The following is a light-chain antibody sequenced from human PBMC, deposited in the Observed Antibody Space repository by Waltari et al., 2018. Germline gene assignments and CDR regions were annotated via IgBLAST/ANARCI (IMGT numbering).Light chain of an antibody. V-gene: IGLV1-44*01. Sequence: QSLLAQPPSVSGTPGQRVIISCSGSSANIAGNTVDWYQQVPGAAPRLLIFKNTQRQSGGPAGFFAAKSGTSASLSISGLQAEDEADYYCGTWDDGVHTRLFGGGTRLTVL. CDR3: GTWDDGVHTRL. J-gene: IGLJ2*01. CDR2: KNT. CDR1: SANIAGNT.